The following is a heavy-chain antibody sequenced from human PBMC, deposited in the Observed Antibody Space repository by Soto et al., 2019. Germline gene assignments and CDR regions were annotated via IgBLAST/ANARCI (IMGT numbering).Heavy chain of an antibody. CDR3: ARASGSYFFSYYYYGMDV. CDR2: ISAYNGNT. D-gene: IGHD1-26*01. J-gene: IGHJ6*02. Sequence: ASVKVSCKASGYTFTSYGISWVRQAPGQGLEWMGWISAYNGNTNYAQKLQGRVTMTTDTSTSTAYMELRSLRSDDMAVYYCARASGSYFFSYYYYGMDVWGQGTTVTVSS. V-gene: IGHV1-18*03. CDR1: GYTFTSYG.